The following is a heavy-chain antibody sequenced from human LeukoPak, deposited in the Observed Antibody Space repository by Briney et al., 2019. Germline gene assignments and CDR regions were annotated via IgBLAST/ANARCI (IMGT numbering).Heavy chain of an antibody. CDR1: GGSISSGDYH. D-gene: IGHD3-16*01. CDR3: ARGRHVHRY. CDR2: INHSGST. Sequence: PSETLSLTCTVSGGSISSGDYHWSWIRQSPGKGLEWIGEINHSGSTSYNPSLKSRVTISVHTSKNQFSLKLSSVTAADTAVYFCARGRHVHRYWGQGTLVTVSS. J-gene: IGHJ4*02. V-gene: IGHV4-39*07.